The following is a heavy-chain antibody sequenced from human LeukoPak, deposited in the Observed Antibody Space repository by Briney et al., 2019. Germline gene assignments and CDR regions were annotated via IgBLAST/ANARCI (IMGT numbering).Heavy chain of an antibody. CDR3: ARDDYDTLGYNFHY. CDR2: ISWNSGSI. V-gene: IGHV3-9*01. CDR1: GFTFDDYA. Sequence: QSGRSLRLSCAASGFTFDDYAMHWVRQAPGKGLEWVSGISWNSGSIGYADSVKGRFTISRDNAKNTLYLQMNRLGPEDTAFYYCARDDYDTLGYNFHYWGQGTLVTVSS. D-gene: IGHD3-9*01. J-gene: IGHJ4*02.